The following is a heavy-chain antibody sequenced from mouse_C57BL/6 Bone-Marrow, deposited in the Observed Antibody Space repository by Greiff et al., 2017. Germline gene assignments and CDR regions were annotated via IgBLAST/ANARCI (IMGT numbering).Heavy chain of an antibody. Sequence: VQLQQSGAELVRPGASVKLSCTASGFNIKDDYMHWVKQRPEQGLEWIGWIDPENGDTEYASKFQGKATITADTSSNTAYLQLSSLTSEDTAVYYYTSLTGTTWFAYWGRGTLVTVSA. CDR1: GFNIKDDY. CDR2: IDPENGDT. D-gene: IGHD4-1*01. J-gene: IGHJ3*01. CDR3: TSLTGTTWFAY. V-gene: IGHV14-4*01.